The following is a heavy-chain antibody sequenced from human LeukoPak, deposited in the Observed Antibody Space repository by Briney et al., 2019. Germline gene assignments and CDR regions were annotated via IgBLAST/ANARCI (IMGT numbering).Heavy chain of an antibody. V-gene: IGHV1-18*04. CDR2: ISGYNGNT. D-gene: IGHD3-10*01. CDR1: GYTLTKYG. J-gene: IGHJ6*02. CDR3: GRDYYYGTSASYNFGIDV. Sequence: ASVKVSSKASGYTLTKYGISWVRQAPGQGPEWMGWISGYNGNTNYAQKFQGRVTMTTDTSTSTAYMELRDLKSDDTAVYYCGRDYYYGTSASYNFGIDVWGQGTTVTVSS.